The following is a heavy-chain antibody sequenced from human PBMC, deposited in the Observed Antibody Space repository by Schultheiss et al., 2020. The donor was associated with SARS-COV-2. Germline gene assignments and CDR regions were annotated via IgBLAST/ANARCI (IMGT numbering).Heavy chain of an antibody. D-gene: IGHD3-3*01. Sequence: ASVKVSCKVSGYTLTELSMHWVRQAPGKGLEWMGGFDPEDGETIYAQKFQGRVTMTEDESTSTAYMELSSLRSDDTAVYYCARGPNLEWTPHDNWFDPWGQGTLVTVSS. V-gene: IGHV1-24*01. CDR1: GYTLTELS. CDR3: ARGPNLEWTPHDNWFDP. J-gene: IGHJ5*02. CDR2: FDPEDGET.